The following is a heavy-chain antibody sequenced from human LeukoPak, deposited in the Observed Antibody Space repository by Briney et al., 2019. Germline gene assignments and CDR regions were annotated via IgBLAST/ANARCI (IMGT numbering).Heavy chain of an antibody. V-gene: IGHV4-38-2*02. J-gene: IGHJ4*02. CDR1: GYSISSGYY. D-gene: IGHD1-26*01. CDR2: IYHSGST. CDR3: ARVRVGATTDY. Sequence: SETLSLTCTVSGYSISSGYYWGWIRQPPGKGLEWIGSIYHSGSTYYNPSLKSRVTISVDTSKNQFSLKLSSVTAADTAVYYRARVRVGATTDYWGQGTLVTVSS.